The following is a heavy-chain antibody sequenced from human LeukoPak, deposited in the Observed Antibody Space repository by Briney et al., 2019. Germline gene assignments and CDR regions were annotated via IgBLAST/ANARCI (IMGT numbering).Heavy chain of an antibody. Sequence: ASVKVSCKVSGYTLTELSMHWVRQAPGKGLEWMGGFDPEDGETIYAQKFQGRVTMTEDTSTDTAYMELSSLRSEDTAVYYCATTPGGGWEPMNWGQGTLATVSS. D-gene: IGHD1-26*01. J-gene: IGHJ4*02. CDR2: FDPEDGET. V-gene: IGHV1-24*01. CDR3: ATTPGGGWEPMN. CDR1: GYTLTELS.